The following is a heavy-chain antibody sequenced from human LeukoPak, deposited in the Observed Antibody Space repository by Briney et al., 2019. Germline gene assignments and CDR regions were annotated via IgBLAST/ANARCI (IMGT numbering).Heavy chain of an antibody. Sequence: SETLSLTCAVYGGSFSGYYWSWIRQPPGKGVEWMGEINHSGSTKYNPSLKRRVTISVDTSKILFSLNLSSVTAADTAVYYCARGFGVVVPAATSKYNWFDPWGQGTLVTVSS. V-gene: IGHV4-34*01. CDR1: GGSFSGYY. D-gene: IGHD2-2*01. J-gene: IGHJ5*02. CDR3: ARGFGVVVPAATSKYNWFDP. CDR2: INHSGST.